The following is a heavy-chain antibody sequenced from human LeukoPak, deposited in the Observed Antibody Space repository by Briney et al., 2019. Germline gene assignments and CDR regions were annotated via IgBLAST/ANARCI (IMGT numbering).Heavy chain of an antibody. CDR3: ARIYGDYDGWFDP. D-gene: IGHD4-17*01. J-gene: IGHJ5*02. CDR2: IIPIFGTA. V-gene: IGHV1-69*13. CDR1: GGTFSSYA. Sequence: SVKVSCAASGGTFSSYAISWVRQAPGQGLEWMGGIIPIFGTANYAQKFQGRVTITADESTSTAYMELSSLRSEDTAVYYCARIYGDYDGWFDPWGQGTLVTVSS.